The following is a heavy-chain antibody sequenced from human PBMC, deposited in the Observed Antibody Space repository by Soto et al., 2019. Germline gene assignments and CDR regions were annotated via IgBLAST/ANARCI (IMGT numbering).Heavy chain of an antibody. CDR2: ISPYNGFT. V-gene: IGHV1-18*01. CDR3: AKLKSSGTGTYYDILSGYRD. D-gene: IGHD3-9*01. CDR1: GYTFTSYG. J-gene: IGHJ4*02. Sequence: QVQLIQSGAEVKKRGASVKVSCKASGYTFTSYGIAWVRQAPGQGLEWMGWISPYNGFTDSAQKFQGRVTMTTETSTSTAYMELRSLRSDDTAVYYCAKLKSSGTGTYYDILSGYRDWGQGTLVTVSS.